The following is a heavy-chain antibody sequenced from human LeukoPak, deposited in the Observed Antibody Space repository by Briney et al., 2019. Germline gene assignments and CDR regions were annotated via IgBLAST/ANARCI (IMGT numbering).Heavy chain of an antibody. Sequence: SETLSLTCTVSGGSISSSSYYWGWIRQPPGKGVEWIGSIYYSGSTYYNPSLKSRVTISVDTSKNQFSLKLSSVTAADTAVYYCARGGLGYYDSSGYYLWGQGTLVTVSS. CDR3: ARGGLGYYDSSGYYL. CDR2: IYYSGST. V-gene: IGHV4-39*01. D-gene: IGHD3-22*01. J-gene: IGHJ4*02. CDR1: GGSISSSSYY.